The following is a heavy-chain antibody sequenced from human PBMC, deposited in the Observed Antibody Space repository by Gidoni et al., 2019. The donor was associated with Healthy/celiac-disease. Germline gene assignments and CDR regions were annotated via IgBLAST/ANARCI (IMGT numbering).Heavy chain of an antibody. CDR1: GGSISSGSYY. D-gene: IGHD3-22*01. J-gene: IGHJ4*02. CDR3: ARGGYYYDSSGYYYPTFDY. CDR2: IYTSGSH. Sequence: QVQLQESGPGLVKPSQTLSLTCTVSGGSISSGSYYWSWIRQPAGKGLEWIGRIYTSGSHNYNPSLKSRVTISVDTSKNQFSLKLSSVTAADTAVYYCARGGYYYDSSGYYYPTFDYWGQGTLVTVSS. V-gene: IGHV4-61*02.